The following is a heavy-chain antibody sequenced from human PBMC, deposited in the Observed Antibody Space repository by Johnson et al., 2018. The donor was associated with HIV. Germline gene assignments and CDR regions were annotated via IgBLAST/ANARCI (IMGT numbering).Heavy chain of an antibody. D-gene: IGHD4/OR15-4a*01. Sequence: VQLVESGGGLVQPGGSLRLSCAASGFTFSSYDMHWVRQATGKGLEWVSGIGSAGDTYYPGSVKGRFTISRENAKNSLYLQMHSLRAGDTAVYYCARVGALGDGISLGAFDIWGQGTMVTVSS. J-gene: IGHJ3*02. CDR1: GFTFSSYD. CDR2: IGSAGDT. CDR3: ARVGALGDGISLGAFDI. V-gene: IGHV3-13*01.